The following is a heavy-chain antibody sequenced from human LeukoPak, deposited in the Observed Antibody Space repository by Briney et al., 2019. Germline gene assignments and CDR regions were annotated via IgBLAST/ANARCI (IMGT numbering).Heavy chain of an antibody. CDR1: GGSISSSSYY. CDR2: IYYSGST. Sequence: PSETLSLTCTVSGGSISSSSYYWGWIRQPPGKGLEWIGSIYYSGSTYYNPSLKSRVTISVDTSKNQFSLKLSSVTAADTAVYYCARQGVRHSSGWGTRLGRIGYGMDVWGQGTTVTVSS. CDR3: ARQGVRHSSGWGTRLGRIGYGMDV. J-gene: IGHJ6*02. V-gene: IGHV4-39*01. D-gene: IGHD6-19*01.